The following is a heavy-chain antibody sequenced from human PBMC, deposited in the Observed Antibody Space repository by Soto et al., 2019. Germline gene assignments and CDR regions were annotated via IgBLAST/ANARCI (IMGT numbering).Heavy chain of an antibody. CDR2: ISGSGDST. CDR1: GFTFSSYA. CDR3: ARREPGTYFDY. V-gene: IGHV3-23*01. J-gene: IGHJ4*02. Sequence: GGSLRLSCAASGFTFSSYAMNWVRQAPGKGLEWVSVISGSGDSTYYADSVKGRFTISRDNSKNTLYLQMNSLRAEDTAVYYCARREPGTYFDYWGQGTLVTVSS. D-gene: IGHD6-13*01.